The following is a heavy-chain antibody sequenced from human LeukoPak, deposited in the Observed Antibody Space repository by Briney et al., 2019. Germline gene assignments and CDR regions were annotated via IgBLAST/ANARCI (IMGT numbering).Heavy chain of an antibody. V-gene: IGHV1-24*01. CDR1: GYTLTELS. J-gene: IGHJ6*02. CDR2: FDPEDGET. D-gene: IGHD6-13*01. Sequence: ASVKVSCKVSGYTLTELSMHWVRQAPRQGLEWMGGFDPEDGETIYAQKFQGRVTMTEDTSTDTAYMELSSLRSEDTAVYYCATDGQPHAPYSSTVYGMDVWGQGTTVTVSS. CDR3: ATDGQPHAPYSSTVYGMDV.